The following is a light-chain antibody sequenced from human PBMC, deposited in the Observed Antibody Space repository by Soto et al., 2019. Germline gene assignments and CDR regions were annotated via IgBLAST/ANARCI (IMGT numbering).Light chain of an antibody. CDR1: NIGSKS. V-gene: IGLV3-21*04. CDR2: FDS. Sequence: SYELSQPASVGGAPGKTARLTCAGKNIGSKSVHWYQQQPGQAPVLGLYFDSDWPSGIPERYSGSNSGDAATLSISRVEAGNEGDYDCQVWDSSSDHQVFGGGTQLTVL. J-gene: IGLJ2*01. CDR3: QVWDSSSDHQV.